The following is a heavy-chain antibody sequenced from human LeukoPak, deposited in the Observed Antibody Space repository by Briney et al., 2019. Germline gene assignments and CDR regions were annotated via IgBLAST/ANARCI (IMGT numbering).Heavy chain of an antibody. D-gene: IGHD3-22*01. CDR1: GFTLSSYA. Sequence: GSLRLSCAVSGFTLSSYAMSWVRQAPGKGLEWVSAISDTGNTYHADSVKGRFTISRDSSKNTLYLQMNSLRVEDTALYYCAKDISSGYYFDYWGQGTLVTVSS. V-gene: IGHV3-23*01. CDR3: AKDISSGYYFDY. J-gene: IGHJ4*02. CDR2: ISDTGNT.